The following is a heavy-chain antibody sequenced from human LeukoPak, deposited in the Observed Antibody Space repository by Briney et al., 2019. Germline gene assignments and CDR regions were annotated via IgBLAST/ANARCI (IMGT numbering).Heavy chain of an antibody. J-gene: IGHJ4*02. CDR1: GFTFSSYG. CDR2: ISYDGSNK. V-gene: IGHV3-30*18. D-gene: IGHD3-10*01. Sequence: GGSLRLSCAASGFTFSSYGMHWARQAPGKGLEWVAVISYDGSNKYYADSVKGRFTISRDNSKNTLYLQMNSLRAEDTAVYYCAKVHYYGSGSYYYFDYWGQGTLVIVSS. CDR3: AKVHYYGSGSYYYFDY.